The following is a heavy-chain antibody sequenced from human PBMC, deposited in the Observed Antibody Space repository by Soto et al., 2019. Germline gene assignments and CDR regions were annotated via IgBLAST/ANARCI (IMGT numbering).Heavy chain of an antibody. CDR3: TRDQDYSSGWYSWFDP. Sequence: GGSLRLSCTASGFTFGDYAMSWFRQAPGKGLEWVGFIRSKAYGGTTEYAASVKGRFTISRDDSKSIAYLQMNSLKTEDTAVYYCTRDQDYSSGWYSWFDPWGQGTLVTVSS. CDR1: GFTFGDYA. D-gene: IGHD6-19*01. J-gene: IGHJ5*02. CDR2: IRSKAYGGTT. V-gene: IGHV3-49*03.